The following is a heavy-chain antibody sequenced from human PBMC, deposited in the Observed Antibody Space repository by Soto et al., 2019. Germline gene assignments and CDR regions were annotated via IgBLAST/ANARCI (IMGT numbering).Heavy chain of an antibody. V-gene: IGHV1-69*01. D-gene: IGHD6-13*01. Sequence: QVQLVQSGAEVKKPGSSVKVSCKASGGTFSSYAISWVRQAPGHGLEWMGGIIPIFGTANYAQKFKGRVTMTADESTSTAYIELSSLRSEDTAVYYCARDYGAAAGRLGPFDYWGQETLATVSS. CDR1: GGTFSSYA. CDR2: IIPIFGTA. J-gene: IGHJ4*02. CDR3: ARDYGAAAGRLGPFDY.